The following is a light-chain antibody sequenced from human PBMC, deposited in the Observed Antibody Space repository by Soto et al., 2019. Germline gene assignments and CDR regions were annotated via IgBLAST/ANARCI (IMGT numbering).Light chain of an antibody. Sequence: EIVLTQSPGTLSLSPGERATLSCRASQGIISTFLAWYQQKPGQPPRLLMYGTSNRATGIPDRFSGSGSGTDFTLTISRLEPEDFAIYYCQQYGSSPPWTVGQGTKVDIK. J-gene: IGKJ1*01. CDR3: QQYGSSPPWT. CDR2: GTS. V-gene: IGKV3-20*01. CDR1: QGIISTF.